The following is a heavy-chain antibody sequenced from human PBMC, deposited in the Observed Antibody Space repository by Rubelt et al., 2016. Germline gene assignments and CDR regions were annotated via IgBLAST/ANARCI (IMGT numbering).Heavy chain of an antibody. V-gene: IGHV3-30*18. CDR3: AKDWWTDTAMDY. CDR2: ISYDGGKS. Sequence: GGGVVQPGGSLRLSCAASGFSFSSCGMHWVRQAPGKGLEWVAVISYDGGKSYYADSVKGRFTISRDNSKNTLYVQMNSLRAEDTAVYYCAKDWWTDTAMDYWGQGTLVTVSS. D-gene: IGHD5-18*01. CDR1: GFSFSSCG. J-gene: IGHJ4*02.